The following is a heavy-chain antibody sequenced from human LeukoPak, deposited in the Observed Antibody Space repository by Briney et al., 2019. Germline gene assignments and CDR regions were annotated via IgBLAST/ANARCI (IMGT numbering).Heavy chain of an antibody. CDR2: ISHDGSNK. J-gene: IGHJ4*02. CDR3: AKEVGDIVVVPAAMPYPLDY. CDR1: GFTFSSYG. V-gene: IGHV3-30*18. D-gene: IGHD2-2*01. Sequence: PGGSLRLSCAASGFTFSSYGMHWVRQAPGKELEWVAVISHDGSNKYYADSVKGRFTISRDNSKNTLYLQMSSLRAEDTAVYYCAKEVGDIVVVPAAMPYPLDYWGQGTLVTVSS.